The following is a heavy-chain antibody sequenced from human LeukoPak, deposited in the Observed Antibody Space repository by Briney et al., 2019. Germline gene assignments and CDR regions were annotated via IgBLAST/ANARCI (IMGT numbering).Heavy chain of an antibody. CDR3: ARCPVPGWFDP. Sequence: SETLSLTCTVSGGPISSSSYYWGWIRQPPGKGLEWIGFIYYSGSTYYNPSLKSRVTISVDTSKNQFSLRLSSVTAADTAVYYRARCPVPGWFDPWGQGTLVTVSS. J-gene: IGHJ5*02. CDR2: IYYSGST. V-gene: IGHV4-30-4*08. CDR1: GGPISSSSYY.